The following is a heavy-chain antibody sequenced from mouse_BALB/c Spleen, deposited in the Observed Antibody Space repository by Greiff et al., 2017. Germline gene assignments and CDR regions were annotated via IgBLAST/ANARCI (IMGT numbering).Heavy chain of an antibody. CDR2: ISSGGSYT. J-gene: IGHJ2*01. D-gene: IGHD2-4*01. CDR1: GFTFSSYA. V-gene: IGHV5-6-4*01. Sequence: EVMLVESGGGLVKPGGSLKLSCAASGFTFSSYAMSWVRQTPEKRLEWVATISSGGSYTYYPDSVKGRFTISRDNAKNTLYLQMSSLKSEDTAMYYCAREGIYYDYDGRYYFDYWGQGTTLTVSS. CDR3: AREGIYYDYDGRYYFDY.